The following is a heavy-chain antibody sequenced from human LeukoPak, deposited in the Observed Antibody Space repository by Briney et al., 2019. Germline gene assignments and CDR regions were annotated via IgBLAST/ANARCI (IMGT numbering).Heavy chain of an antibody. CDR3: TRSDGYSFDY. J-gene: IGHJ4*02. Sequence: GESLKISCKGSGYTFPSYWIGWVRQMPGKGLEWMGIIYPYDSDTRYSPPFEGRVTISADKSITTAYLQWSSLKASDSAMYYCTRSDGYSFDYWGLGTLVTVSS. D-gene: IGHD5-24*01. CDR1: GYTFPSYW. V-gene: IGHV5-51*01. CDR2: IYPYDSDT.